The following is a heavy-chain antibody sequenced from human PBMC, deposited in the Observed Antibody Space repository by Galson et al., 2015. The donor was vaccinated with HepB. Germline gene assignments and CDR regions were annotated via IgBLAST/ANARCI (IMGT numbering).Heavy chain of an antibody. Sequence: SLRLSCAASGFTFSSYWMSWVRQAPGKGLEWVANIKQDGSEKYYVDSVKGRFIISRDNAKNSLYLQMNSLRAEDTAVYYCARAGRVVPAAIRSDAFDIWGQGTMVTVSS. V-gene: IGHV3-7*03. CDR1: GFTFSSYW. D-gene: IGHD2-2*01. J-gene: IGHJ3*02. CDR3: ARAGRVVPAAIRSDAFDI. CDR2: IKQDGSEK.